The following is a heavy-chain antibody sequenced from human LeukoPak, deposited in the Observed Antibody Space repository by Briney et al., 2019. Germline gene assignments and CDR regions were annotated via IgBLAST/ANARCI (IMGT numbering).Heavy chain of an antibody. V-gene: IGHV4-59*01. J-gene: IGHJ4*02. CDR3: VRGGGYLPDY. Sequence: NPSETLSLTCTVSGDSSSSYYWSWVRQPPGKTLEWIGYIHSSGRTNYNPSLKSRVTMSVDTSKNQFSLKLSSVTAADTAVYYCVRGGGYLPDYWGQGTLVTVSS. D-gene: IGHD5-12*01. CDR2: IHSSGRT. CDR1: GDSSSSYY.